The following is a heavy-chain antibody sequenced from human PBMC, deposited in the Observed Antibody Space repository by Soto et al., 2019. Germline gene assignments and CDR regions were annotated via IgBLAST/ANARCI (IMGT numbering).Heavy chain of an antibody. CDR2: INPNNGGT. CDR3: ARVRSTLAAPGGNHGMDV. Sequence: ASVKVSGKSSGYTFTDYYIHWVRQAPGQGLEWVGWINPNNGGTQYAQIFQGRVTLTRDKSIGTAYMDLQSLKSDDTALYYCARVRSTLAAPGGNHGMDVWGQGTTVTVSS. J-gene: IGHJ6*02. V-gene: IGHV1-2*02. D-gene: IGHD6-6*01. CDR1: GYTFTDYY.